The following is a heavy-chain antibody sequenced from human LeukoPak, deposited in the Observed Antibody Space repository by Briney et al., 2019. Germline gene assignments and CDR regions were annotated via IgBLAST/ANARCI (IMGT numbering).Heavy chain of an antibody. D-gene: IGHD2-21*02. CDR2: ISSSSSYI. J-gene: IGHJ4*02. CDR3: AKGDIVVVTATFRY. CDR1: GFTFSSYW. V-gene: IGHV3-21*04. Sequence: GGSLRLSCAASGFTFSSYWMHWVRQAPGKGLEWVSSISSSSSYIYYADSVKGRFTISRDNAKNSLYLQMNSLRAEDTAVYYCAKGDIVVVTATFRYWGQGTLVTVSS.